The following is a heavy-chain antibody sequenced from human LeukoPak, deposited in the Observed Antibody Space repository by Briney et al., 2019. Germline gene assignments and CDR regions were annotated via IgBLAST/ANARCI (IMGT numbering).Heavy chain of an antibody. Sequence: GGSLRLSCAASGFTFSSYAMSWARQAPGKGLEWVSVIYSSGSTYYADSVKGRFTISRDNSENTLYLQMNSLRAEDTAVYYCAKNTNYVSSGYYYYFDYWGQGTLVTVSS. V-gene: IGHV3-23*05. D-gene: IGHD3-22*01. CDR1: GFTFSSYA. J-gene: IGHJ4*02. CDR3: AKNTNYVSSGYYYYFDY. CDR2: IYSSGST.